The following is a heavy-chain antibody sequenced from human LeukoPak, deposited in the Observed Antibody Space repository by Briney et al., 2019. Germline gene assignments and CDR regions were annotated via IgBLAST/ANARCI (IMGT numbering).Heavy chain of an antibody. CDR3: ARERGGALRGYFDY. CDR2: INPNSGGT. CDR1: GYTFTDYY. J-gene: IGHJ4*02. Sequence: ASVKVSCKASGYTFTDYYIHWVRQAPGQGLEWMGWINPNSGGTNYAQNFQGRVTMTRDTSISTAYMELSRLRSDDTGVYYCARERGGALRGYFDYWGQGTLVTVSS. D-gene: IGHD1-26*01. V-gene: IGHV1-2*02.